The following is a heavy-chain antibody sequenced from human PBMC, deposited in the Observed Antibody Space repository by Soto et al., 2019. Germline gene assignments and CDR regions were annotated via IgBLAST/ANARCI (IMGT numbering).Heavy chain of an antibody. CDR3: AKARVANLNAFDI. CDR1: GFTFSSYG. J-gene: IGHJ3*02. V-gene: IGHV3-30*18. CDR2: ISYDGSNK. D-gene: IGHD2-15*01. Sequence: TGGSLRLSCAASGFTFSSYGMHWVRQAPGKGLEWVAVISYDGSNKYYADSVKGRFTISRDNSKNTLYLQMNSLRAEDTAVYYCAKARVANLNAFDIWGQGTMVTVS.